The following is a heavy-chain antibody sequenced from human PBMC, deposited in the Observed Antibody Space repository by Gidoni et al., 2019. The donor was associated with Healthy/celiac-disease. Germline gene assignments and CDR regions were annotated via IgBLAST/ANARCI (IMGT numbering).Heavy chain of an antibody. V-gene: IGHV1-8*01. Sequence: GLEWMGWMNPNSGNTGYAQKFHGRVTMTRNTSISTAYMELSSLRSEDTAVYYCARGDYYDSSGYSLVYWGQGTLVTVSS. J-gene: IGHJ4*02. D-gene: IGHD3-22*01. CDR2: MNPNSGNT. CDR3: ARGDYYDSSGYSLVY.